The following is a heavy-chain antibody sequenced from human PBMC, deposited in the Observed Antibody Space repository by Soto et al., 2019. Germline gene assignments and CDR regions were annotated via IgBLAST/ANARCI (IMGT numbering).Heavy chain of an antibody. CDR2: ISSSSSYI. V-gene: IGHV3-21*01. CDR1: GFTFSSYS. Sequence: PGGSLRLSCAASGFTFSSYSMNWVRQAPGKGLERVSSISSSSSYIYYADTVKGRFTISRDNAKNSLYLQMNSLRAEDTAVYYCARESRVNSGSYHPWGQGTLVTVSS. D-gene: IGHD1-26*01. J-gene: IGHJ5*02. CDR3: ARESRVNSGSYHP.